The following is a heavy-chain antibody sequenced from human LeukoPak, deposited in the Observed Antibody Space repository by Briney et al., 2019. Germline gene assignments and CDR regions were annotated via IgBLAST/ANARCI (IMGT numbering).Heavy chain of an antibody. Sequence: GASVKVSCKASGGTFSSYAISWVRQAPGQGLEWMGWINPNSGGTNYAQKFQGRVTMTRDASISTAYMELSRLRSDDTAVYYCARDFGGYRIAAAGHSVDYWGQGTLVTVSS. CDR2: INPNSGGT. V-gene: IGHV1-2*02. D-gene: IGHD6-13*01. J-gene: IGHJ4*02. CDR3: ARDFGGYRIAAAGHSVDY. CDR1: GGTFSSYA.